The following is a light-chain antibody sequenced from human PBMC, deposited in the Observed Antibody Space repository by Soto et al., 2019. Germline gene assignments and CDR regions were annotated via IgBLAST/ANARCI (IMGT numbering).Light chain of an antibody. Sequence: DIQMTQSPSSLSASVGDRVTITCQAIQDIANYLNWYQQKAGRASKFLIYDASNLETGVPSRYRGSGSETDFTLDLSGLQPEDSVTYCWRRYDNFPLPVGGGPNVELK. V-gene: IGKV1-33*01. CDR2: DAS. CDR1: QDIANY. J-gene: IGKJ4*02. CDR3: RRYDNFPLP.